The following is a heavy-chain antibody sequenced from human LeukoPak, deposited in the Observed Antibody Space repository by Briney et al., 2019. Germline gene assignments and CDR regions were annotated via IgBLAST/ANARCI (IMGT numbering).Heavy chain of an antibody. J-gene: IGHJ4*02. CDR1: GYTFTSYY. Sequence: ASVKVSCKASGYTFTSYYIHWVRQAPGQGLEWTGIINPSGGSTRYAQNFQGRVTMTRDTSTTTVYMELSSLKSEDTAVYYCARREVYYLDYWGQGTLVTVSS. CDR2: INPSGGST. D-gene: IGHD1-26*01. V-gene: IGHV1-46*01. CDR3: ARREVYYLDY.